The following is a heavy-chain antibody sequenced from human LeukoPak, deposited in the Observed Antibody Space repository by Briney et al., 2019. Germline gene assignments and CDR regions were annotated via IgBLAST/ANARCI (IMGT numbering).Heavy chain of an antibody. Sequence: PSETLSLTCAVYGGSFSGYYWSWIRQPPGKGLEWIGEINHSGSTNYNPSLKSRVTISVDTSKNQFSLKLSSVTAADTAVYYCARDRRSWIQLWSDFDYWGQGTLVTVSS. D-gene: IGHD5-18*01. CDR3: ARDRRSWIQLWSDFDY. J-gene: IGHJ4*02. CDR1: GGSFSGYY. CDR2: INHSGST. V-gene: IGHV4-34*01.